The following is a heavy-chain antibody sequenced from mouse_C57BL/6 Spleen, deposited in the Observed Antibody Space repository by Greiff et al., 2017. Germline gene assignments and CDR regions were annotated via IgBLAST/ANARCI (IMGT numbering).Heavy chain of an antibody. CDR2: IYPGDGDT. V-gene: IGHV1-82*01. CDR1: GYAFSSSW. Sequence: QVQLQQSGPELVKPGASVKISCKASGYAFSSSWMNWVKQRPGKGLEWIGRIYPGDGDTNYNGKFKGKATLTADKSSSTAYMQLSSLTSEDSAVYCCAREAHDGYYPVWGTGTTVTVSS. D-gene: IGHD2-3*01. CDR3: AREAHDGYYPV. J-gene: IGHJ1*03.